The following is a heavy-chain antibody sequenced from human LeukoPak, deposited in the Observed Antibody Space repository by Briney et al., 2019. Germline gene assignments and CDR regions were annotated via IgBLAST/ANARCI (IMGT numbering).Heavy chain of an antibody. J-gene: IGHJ4*02. CDR3: ARDPVWFGELSHPTLLDY. Sequence: GGSLRLSCAASGFTFSSYAMHWVRQAPGKGLEWVAVISYNGNKKYYADSVKGRFTISRDNSKNTLYLQMNSLRVEDTAVYCCARDPVWFGELSHPTLLDYWGQGTLVTVSS. CDR2: ISYNGNKK. CDR1: GFTFSSYA. V-gene: IGHV3-30-3*01. D-gene: IGHD3-10*01.